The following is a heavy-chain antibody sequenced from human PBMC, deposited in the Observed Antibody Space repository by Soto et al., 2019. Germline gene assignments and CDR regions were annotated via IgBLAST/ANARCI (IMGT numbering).Heavy chain of an antibody. J-gene: IGHJ4*02. CDR3: PRDSDPIVVVPAAIYGPY. Sequence: EVQLVESGGCLVKPGGSLRLSCAASGFTFISYSMNWVRQAPGKGLEWVSAISSSSSYIYYADSVKGRFTISRDNAKNSLYLQMNSLRADDTAVYYCPRDSDPIVVVPAAIYGPYWGQGTLVTVSS. D-gene: IGHD2-2*01. V-gene: IGHV3-21*01. CDR1: GFTFISYS. CDR2: ISSSSSYI.